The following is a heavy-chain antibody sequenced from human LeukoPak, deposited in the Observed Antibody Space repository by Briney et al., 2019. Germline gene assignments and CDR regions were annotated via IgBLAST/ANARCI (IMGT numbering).Heavy chain of an antibody. D-gene: IGHD1-26*01. J-gene: IGHJ3*02. V-gene: IGHV3-7*03. CDR1: GFTFSSYW. CDR2: IQQDGSAK. Sequence: GGSLRLSCAASGFTFSSYWMSWVRQAPGKGLEWVANIQQDGSAKYYVDSVKGRLTISRDNAKNSLYLQMNSLRAEDTAVYYCARYGDLSGSYRDAFDIWGQGTMVTVSS. CDR3: ARYGDLSGSYRDAFDI.